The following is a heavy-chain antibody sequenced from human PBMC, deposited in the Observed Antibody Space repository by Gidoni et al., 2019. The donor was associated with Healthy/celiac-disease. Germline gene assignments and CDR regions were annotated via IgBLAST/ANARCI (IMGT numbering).Heavy chain of an antibody. J-gene: IGHJ6*02. CDR3: ASIGSSSSDYYYYGMDV. V-gene: IGHV4-34*01. CDR1: GGSFSGYY. CDR2: INHSGST. D-gene: IGHD6-6*01. Sequence: QVQLQQWGAGLLKPSATLSLTCAVYGGSFSGYYWSWIRQPPGKGLEWIGEINHSGSTHYNPSLKSRVTISVDTSKNQFSLKLSSVTAADTAVYYCASIGSSSSDYYYYGMDVWGQGTTVTVSS.